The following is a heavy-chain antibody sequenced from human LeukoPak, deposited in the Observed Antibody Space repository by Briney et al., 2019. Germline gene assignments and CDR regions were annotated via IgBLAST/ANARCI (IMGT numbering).Heavy chain of an antibody. V-gene: IGHV3-23*01. CDR1: GFIFSSYA. D-gene: IGHD2-15*01. CDR2: VSGSGDNT. J-gene: IGHJ5*02. Sequence: PGGSLRLSCAASGFIFSSYAMTWVRQAPGKGPEWVSVVSGSGDNTYYADSVKGRFTISRDNSKNTLYLQMNSLRAEDTAAYYCAKDLRTYCSGGSCYLNWFDPWGQGTLVTVSS. CDR3: AKDLRTYCSGGSCYLNWFDP.